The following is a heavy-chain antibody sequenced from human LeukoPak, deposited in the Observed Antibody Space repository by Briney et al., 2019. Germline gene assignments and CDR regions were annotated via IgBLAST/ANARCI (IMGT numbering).Heavy chain of an antibody. D-gene: IGHD3-10*01. CDR1: RFTFSSYW. CDR3: AEAASVRGVSY. J-gene: IGHJ4*02. V-gene: IGHV3-74*01. Sequence: GGSLRLSCAASRFTFSSYWMHWVRHAPGKGPLWVSHINGDGSTTNYADSVKGRFTISRDNAKNTLYLQMNSLRAEDTAVYYCAEAASVRGVSYWGQGTLVTVSS. CDR2: INGDGSTT.